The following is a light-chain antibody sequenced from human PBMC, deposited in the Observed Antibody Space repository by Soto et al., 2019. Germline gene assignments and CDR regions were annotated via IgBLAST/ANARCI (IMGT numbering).Light chain of an antibody. CDR2: AAS. J-gene: IGKJ5*01. V-gene: IGKV1-39*01. CDR1: QSISSN. Sequence: DIQMTQSLSYLSASVGDRVTITCRESQSISSNLNWYQQKPGKAPNLLIYAASILQSGVPSRFSGSGSGTDFTLTISSLQPEDFATYYCQQSYSNPTTFGQGTGLEIK. CDR3: QQSYSNPTT.